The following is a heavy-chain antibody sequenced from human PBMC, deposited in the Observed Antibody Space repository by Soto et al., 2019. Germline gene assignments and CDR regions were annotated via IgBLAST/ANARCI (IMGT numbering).Heavy chain of an antibody. D-gene: IGHD5-12*01. CDR3: ARDVSGYGNFDY. V-gene: IGHV3-21*01. CDR1: GFIFSDYS. J-gene: IGHJ4*02. CDR2: ISSSSIYI. Sequence: GSLRLSCAASGFIFSDYSMNWVRQASGKGLEWVSSISSSSIYIYYADSVKGRFTISRDNAKNSLYLQMNSLRAEDTAVFYCARDVSGYGNFDYWGQGTLVTVSS.